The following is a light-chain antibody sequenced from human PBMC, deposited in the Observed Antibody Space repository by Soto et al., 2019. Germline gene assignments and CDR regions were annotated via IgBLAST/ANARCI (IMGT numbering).Light chain of an antibody. CDR3: QQYGTSIT. CDR2: GAS. V-gene: IGKV3-20*01. Sequence: EIVLTQSPGTLSLSPGERATLSCRASQSFSSSYLAWYQQKPGQAPRLLIYGASSRATGIPDRFSGSGSGTDFTLTISRLEPEDCAVYYCQQYGTSITFGQGTRLE. J-gene: IGKJ5*01. CDR1: QSFSSSY.